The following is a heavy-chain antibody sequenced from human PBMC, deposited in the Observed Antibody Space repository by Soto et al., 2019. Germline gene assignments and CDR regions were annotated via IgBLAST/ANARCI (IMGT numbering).Heavy chain of an antibody. CDR2: IYPSDSYT. Sequence: VESVKTSFECSGCSFTSYWISWVRQMPCKGLEWMGSIYPSDSYTNYSPSFQVHFTISADKSISTAYLHLSSLKASDTAMYYCARRGGSTNYYYYGMDVWGQGTTVTVSS. CDR3: ARRGGSTNYYYYGMDV. CDR1: GCSFTSYW. V-gene: IGHV5-10-1*01. J-gene: IGHJ6*02. D-gene: IGHD2-2*01.